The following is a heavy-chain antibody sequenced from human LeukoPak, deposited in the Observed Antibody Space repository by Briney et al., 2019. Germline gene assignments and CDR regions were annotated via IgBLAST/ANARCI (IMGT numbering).Heavy chain of an antibody. Sequence: GGSLRLSCAASGFTFSDYYMSWIRQSPGKGLEWVSYITYSGTTIYYADSVKGRFTISRDNAKSSLYLQMNSLRAEDTAVYYCARGTAAGDSDAFDIWGQGTMVTVSS. V-gene: IGHV3-11*04. CDR1: GFTFSDYY. CDR3: ARGTAAGDSDAFDI. D-gene: IGHD2-21*02. J-gene: IGHJ3*02. CDR2: ITYSGTTI.